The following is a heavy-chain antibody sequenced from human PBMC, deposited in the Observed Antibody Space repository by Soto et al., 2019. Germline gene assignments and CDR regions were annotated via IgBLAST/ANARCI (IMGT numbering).Heavy chain of an antibody. V-gene: IGHV3-23*01. CDR2: ISGSGGTT. J-gene: IGHJ3*02. CDR1: GFTFSSYA. CDR3: ARTANGWFCAFGI. D-gene: IGHD6-19*01. Sequence: EVQLLESGGGLVQPGGSLRLSCAASGFTFSSYAMSWVRQAPGKGLEWVSAISGSGGTTYYGDSVNGRCAFSRDNSQNTLYLQMNSLLAIEPAVYYCARTANGWFCAFGIWGQGTMVTVSS.